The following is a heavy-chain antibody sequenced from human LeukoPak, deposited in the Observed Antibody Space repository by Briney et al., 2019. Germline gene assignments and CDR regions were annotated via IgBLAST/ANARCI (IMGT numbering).Heavy chain of an antibody. J-gene: IGHJ4*02. Sequence: PGGSLRLSCAASGFSFSSYWMSWVRQAPGKGLQWVANINQDASQKYYLDSVKGRFTISRDNAKNSLYLQMNSLRVEDTAIYYCVRSLGGGSYWGQGTLVIVS. CDR1: GFSFSSYW. D-gene: IGHD5-24*01. CDR3: VRSLGGGSY. CDR2: INQDASQK. V-gene: IGHV3-7*03.